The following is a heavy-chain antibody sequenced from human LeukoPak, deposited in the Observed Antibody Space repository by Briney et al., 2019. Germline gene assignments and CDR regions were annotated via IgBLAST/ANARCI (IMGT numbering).Heavy chain of an antibody. Sequence: SETLSLTCTVSGGSISSYYWSWIRQPAGKGLEWIGRIYTSGSTNYNPSLKRRVTMSVDTSKNQFSLKLSSVTAADTAVYYCASILTGYYGPDAFDIWGQGTMVTVSS. CDR3: ASILTGYYGPDAFDI. CDR1: GGSISSYY. J-gene: IGHJ3*02. V-gene: IGHV4-4*07. D-gene: IGHD3-9*01. CDR2: IYTSGST.